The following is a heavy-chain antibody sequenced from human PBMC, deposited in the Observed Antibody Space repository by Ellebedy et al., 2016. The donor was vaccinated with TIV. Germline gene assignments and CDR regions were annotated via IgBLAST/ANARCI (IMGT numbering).Heavy chain of an antibody. CDR3: ARGGIVAAGTMRYFDS. CDR2: IIPIFGTT. J-gene: IGHJ4*02. V-gene: IGHV1-69*06. Sequence: ASVKVSCKASRGTFNNYAITWVRQAPGQGLEWMGGIIPIFGTTNYAQKFQGRVTIAADKSTSTAYMELSRLRSEDTAVYYCARGGIVAAGTMRYFDSWGQGILVTVSS. CDR1: RGTFNNYA. D-gene: IGHD6-13*01.